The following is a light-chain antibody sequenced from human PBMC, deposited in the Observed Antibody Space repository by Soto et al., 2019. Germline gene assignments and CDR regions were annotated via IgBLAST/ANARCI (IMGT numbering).Light chain of an antibody. V-gene: IGLV2-8*01. J-gene: IGLJ2*01. CDR1: SSDVGGYNY. Sequence: QSALTQPPSASGSPGQSVTISCTGTSSDVGGYNYVSWYQQHPGKAPKLMIYEVSKRPSGVPDRFSGSKSGNTASLTVSGLQAEDEADYYCSSLADSNNVVFGGGTKLTVL. CDR3: SSLADSNNVV. CDR2: EVS.